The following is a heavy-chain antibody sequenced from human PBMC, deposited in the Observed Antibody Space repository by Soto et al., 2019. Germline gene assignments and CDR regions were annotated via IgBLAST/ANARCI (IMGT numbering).Heavy chain of an antibody. Sequence: EVQMVESGGGLVKPGGSLRLSCAVSGFSFRDAWMNWVRQAPGKGLEWVGRIKSKAAGGAIDYAAPVKDRFTSSRDDSKDTLYLQINSLKTEDTAMYYCTTDGSFGGVVVAFHLWGQGTLLSVSS. V-gene: IGHV3-15*07. CDR1: GFSFRDAW. D-gene: IGHD3-10*01. J-gene: IGHJ3*01. CDR2: IKSKAAGGAI. CDR3: TTDGSFGGVVVAFHL.